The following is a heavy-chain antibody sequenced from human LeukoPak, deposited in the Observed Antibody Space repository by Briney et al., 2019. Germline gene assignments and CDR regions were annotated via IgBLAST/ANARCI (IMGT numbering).Heavy chain of an antibody. CDR1: GFTFSSYS. CDR3: ARGLLWFGELYFDY. J-gene: IGHJ4*02. CDR2: IYSGGST. D-gene: IGHD3-10*01. V-gene: IGHV3-53*01. Sequence: GGSLRLSCAASGFTFSSYSMNWVRQAPGKGLEWVSVIYSGGSTYYADSVKGRFTISRDNSKNTLYLQMNSLRAEDTAVYYCARGLLWFGELYFDYWGQGTLVTISS.